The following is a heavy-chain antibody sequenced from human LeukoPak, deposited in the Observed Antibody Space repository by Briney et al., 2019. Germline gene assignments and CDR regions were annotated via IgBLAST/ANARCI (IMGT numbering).Heavy chain of an antibody. CDR3: ARGHYGLDV. J-gene: IGHJ6*02. CDR1: GFTFDDYA. CDR2: ISWNSGSI. V-gene: IGHV3-9*01. Sequence: GGSLRLSCAASGFTFDDYAMHWVRQAPGKGLEWVSGISWNSGSIGYADSVKGRFTLSRDNARNSLYLQMSSLRAEDTAVYYCARGHYGLDVWGQGTTVTVSS.